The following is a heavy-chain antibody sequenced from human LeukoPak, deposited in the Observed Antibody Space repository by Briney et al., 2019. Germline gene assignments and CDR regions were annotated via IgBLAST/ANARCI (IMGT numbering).Heavy chain of an antibody. CDR3: AREPPPAYYYMDV. CDR1: GYTFTAYY. V-gene: IGHV1-2*02. Sequence: GASVKVSCKASGYTFTAYYMHWVRRAPGQGLEWMGWINPNSGDTKYPQKFQGRVTMTRDTSISTAYMELSSLISDDTAVYYCAREPPPAYYYMDVWGKGTTVTVSS. D-gene: IGHD2-15*01. J-gene: IGHJ6*03. CDR2: INPNSGDT.